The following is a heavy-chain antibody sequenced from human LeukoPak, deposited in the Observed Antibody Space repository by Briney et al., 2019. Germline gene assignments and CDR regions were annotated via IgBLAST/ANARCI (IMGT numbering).Heavy chain of an antibody. V-gene: IGHV4-59*08. CDR2: IYCSRST. D-gene: IGHD2-2*02. J-gene: IGHJ4*02. Sequence: SETLSLTCTVSGVSISSYYWSWIRQPPGKGLEWIGYIYCSRSTNYNPSLQSRVTISVDTSKNQFSLKLSSVTAADTAVYYCTRSYTSYTPFEFWGQGTVVSV. CDR1: GVSISSYY. CDR3: TRSYTSYTPFEF.